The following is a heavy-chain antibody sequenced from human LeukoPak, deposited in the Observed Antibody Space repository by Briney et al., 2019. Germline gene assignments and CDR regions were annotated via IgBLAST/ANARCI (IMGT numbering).Heavy chain of an antibody. CDR2: IFYSGNT. V-gene: IGHV4-59*12. CDR3: ARDSRRAGYCSSTNCPATGMDV. J-gene: IGHJ6*02. D-gene: IGHD2-2*01. Sequence: SETLSLTCTVSGGPISDFYWSWIRQSPEKGLEWIGNIFYSGNTNYNPSLRSRVTISVDTSKNQFSLKLSSVTAADTAVYYCARDSRRAGYCSSTNCPATGMDVWGQGTTVTVSS. CDR1: GGPISDFY.